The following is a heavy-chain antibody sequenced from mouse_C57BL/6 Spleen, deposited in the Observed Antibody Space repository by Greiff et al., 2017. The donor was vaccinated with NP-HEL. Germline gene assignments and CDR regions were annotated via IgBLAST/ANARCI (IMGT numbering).Heavy chain of an antibody. D-gene: IGHD1-1*01. V-gene: IGHV5-9-1*02. CDR3: TRDYYGSSYVFDY. CDR1: GFTFSSYA. J-gene: IGHJ2*01. CDR2: ISSGGDYI. Sequence: EVQLQESGEGLVKPGGSLKLSCAASGFTFSSYAMSWVRQTPEKRLEWVAYISSGGDYIYYADTVKGRFTISRDNARNTLYLQMSSLKSEDTAMYYCTRDYYGSSYVFDYWGQGTTLTVSS.